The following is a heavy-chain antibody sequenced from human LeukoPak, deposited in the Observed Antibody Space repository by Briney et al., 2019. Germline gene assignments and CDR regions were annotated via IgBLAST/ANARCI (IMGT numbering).Heavy chain of an antibody. CDR2: IYYSGST. Sequence: SETLSLTCTVSGGSISSSSYYWGWIRQPPGKGLEWIGSIYYSGSTYYNPSLKSRVTISVDASKNQFSLKLSSVTAADTAVYYCARPADEYYYMDVWGKGTTVIVSS. D-gene: IGHD5-24*01. CDR1: GGSISSSSYY. J-gene: IGHJ6*03. V-gene: IGHV4-39*01. CDR3: ARPADEYYYMDV.